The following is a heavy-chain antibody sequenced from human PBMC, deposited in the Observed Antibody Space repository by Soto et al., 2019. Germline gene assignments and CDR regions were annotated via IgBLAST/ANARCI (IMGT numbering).Heavy chain of an antibody. CDR2: ISNSGGST. CDR3: AREYPSSGWYYYYGMDV. J-gene: IGHJ6*02. V-gene: IGHV3-23*01. CDR1: GFTLSSYA. D-gene: IGHD6-19*01. Sequence: PGGSLRLSCAASGFTLSSYAMSWVRQAPGKGLEWVSAISNSGGSTYYADSVKGRFTISRDNSKNTLYLQMNSLRADDTAVYYCAREYPSSGWYYYYGMDVWGQGTTVTVSS.